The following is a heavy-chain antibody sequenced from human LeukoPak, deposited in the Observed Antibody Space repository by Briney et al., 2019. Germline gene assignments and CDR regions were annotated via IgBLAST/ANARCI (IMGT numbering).Heavy chain of an antibody. D-gene: IGHD2-2*02. CDR3: ARGPMTFYTGYMDV. CDR1: GYTFTSYG. J-gene: IGHJ6*03. Sequence: ASVKVSCKASGYTFTSYGISWVRQAPGQGLEWMGWISAYNGNTNYAQKLQGRVTMTTDTSTSTAYMELRSLRSDDAAVYYCARGPMTFYTGYMDVWGKGTTVTVSS. CDR2: ISAYNGNT. V-gene: IGHV1-18*01.